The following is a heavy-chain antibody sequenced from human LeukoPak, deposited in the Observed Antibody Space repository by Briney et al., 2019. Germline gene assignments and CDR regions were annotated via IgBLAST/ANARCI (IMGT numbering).Heavy chain of an antibody. CDR3: ARDGGIAAAGTGYMDV. J-gene: IGHJ6*03. CDR1: GGTFSSYA. Sequence: ASVKVSCKASGGTFSSYAISWVRQAPGQGLEWMGEIIPIFGTANYAQKFQGRVTITTDESTSTAYMELSSLRSEDTAVYYCARDGGIAAAGTGYMDVWGKGTTVTVSS. CDR2: IIPIFGTA. V-gene: IGHV1-69*05. D-gene: IGHD6-13*01.